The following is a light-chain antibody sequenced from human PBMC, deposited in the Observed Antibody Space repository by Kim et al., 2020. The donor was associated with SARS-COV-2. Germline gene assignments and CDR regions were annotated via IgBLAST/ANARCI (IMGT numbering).Light chain of an antibody. CDR3: QQYNSYSWT. CDR1: QSVSSW. CDR2: KAS. J-gene: IGKJ1*01. Sequence: DIQMTQSPSTLSASVGDTVTITCRASQSVSSWLAWYQQKPGKVPKLLIYKASSLESGVPSRFSGSGSGTEFTLTISSLQPDDFATYYCQQYNSYSWTFGQGTKVDIK. V-gene: IGKV1-5*03.